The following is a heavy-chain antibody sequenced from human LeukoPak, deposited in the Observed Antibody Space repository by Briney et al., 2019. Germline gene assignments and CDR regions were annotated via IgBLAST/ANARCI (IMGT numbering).Heavy chain of an antibody. D-gene: IGHD3-22*01. J-gene: IGHJ4*02. CDR3: TREDSSGYFYDYFDY. Sequence: GGSLRLSCAASGFTFSSYSMNWVRQAPGKGLEWVSYISSSSSTIYYADSVKGRFTISRDNSRNTLYLHMNSLGAEDTAVYYCTREDSSGYFYDYFDYWGQGTLVTVSS. CDR1: GFTFSSYS. V-gene: IGHV3-48*01. CDR2: ISSSSSTI.